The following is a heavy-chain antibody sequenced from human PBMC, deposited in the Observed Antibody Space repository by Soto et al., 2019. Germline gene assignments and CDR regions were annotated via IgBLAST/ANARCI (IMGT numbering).Heavy chain of an antibody. CDR3: AKDLSKTTDYGMDV. V-gene: IGHV3-23*01. CDR2: ISGSGGST. Sequence: PGGSLRLSCSASGFTFNSYAMSWVRQAPGKGLEWVSAISGSGGSTYYADSVKGRFTISRDNSKNTLYLQMNSLRAEDTAVYYCAKDLSKTTDYGMDVWGQGTTVTVSS. D-gene: IGHD1-1*01. J-gene: IGHJ6*02. CDR1: GFTFNSYA.